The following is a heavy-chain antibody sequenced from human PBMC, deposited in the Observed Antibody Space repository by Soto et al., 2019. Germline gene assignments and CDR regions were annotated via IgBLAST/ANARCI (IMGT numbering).Heavy chain of an antibody. CDR3: ARDPVSYSSSPYWFDP. J-gene: IGHJ5*02. CDR2: IIPVLGVE. D-gene: IGHD6-13*01. Sequence: GASVKVSCKASGGSFSSYIVSWVRQAPGQGLEWMGRIIPVLGVEYYAQKFQGRVTITADKSTSTAYMELRSLRSDDTAVYYCARDPVSYSSSPYWFDPWGQGTLVTVSS. CDR1: GGSFSSYI. V-gene: IGHV1-69*04.